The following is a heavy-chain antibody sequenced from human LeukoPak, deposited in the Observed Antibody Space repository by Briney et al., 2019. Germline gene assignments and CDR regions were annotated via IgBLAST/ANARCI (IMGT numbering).Heavy chain of an antibody. CDR3: ARDYFDSSGYYGRGGYYYMDV. Sequence: SETLSLTCTVSGGSISSYYWSWIRQSAGKGLEWIGRIYTSGSTNYNPSLKSRVTMSVDTSKNQFSLKLSSVTAADTAVYYCARDYFDSSGYYGRGGYYYMDVWGKGTTVTVSS. J-gene: IGHJ6*03. V-gene: IGHV4-4*07. CDR1: GGSISSYY. D-gene: IGHD3-22*01. CDR2: IYTSGST.